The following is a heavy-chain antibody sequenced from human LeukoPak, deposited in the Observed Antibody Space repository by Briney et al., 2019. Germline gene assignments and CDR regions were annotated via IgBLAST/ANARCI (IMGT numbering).Heavy chain of an antibody. CDR1: GFTFSSYA. CDR2: IGGSGGST. V-gene: IGHV3-23*01. CDR3: ARALQRRSRPYYGAFDY. Sequence: GGSLRLSCAASGFTFSSYAMSWVRQAPGKGLEWVSAIGGSGGSTYYADSVKGRFTISRDNSKNTLYLQMNSLRAEDTAVYYCARALQRRSRPYYGAFDYWGQGTLVTVSS. J-gene: IGHJ4*02. D-gene: IGHD4-17*01.